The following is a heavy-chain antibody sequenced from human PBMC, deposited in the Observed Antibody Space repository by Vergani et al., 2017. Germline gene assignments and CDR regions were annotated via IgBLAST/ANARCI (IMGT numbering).Heavy chain of an antibody. J-gene: IGHJ3*02. CDR3: ARVLGFGELLPDAFDM. Sequence: EVQLVQSGAEVKKPGESLKIPCKGSGYSFTSYWIGWVRQMPGKGLEWMGIIYPGDSDTRYSPSFQGQVTISADKSISTAYLQWSSLKAADTAVYYCARVLGFGELLPDAFDMWGQGTMVTASS. V-gene: IGHV5-51*01. CDR2: IYPGDSDT. D-gene: IGHD3-10*01. CDR1: GYSFTSYW.